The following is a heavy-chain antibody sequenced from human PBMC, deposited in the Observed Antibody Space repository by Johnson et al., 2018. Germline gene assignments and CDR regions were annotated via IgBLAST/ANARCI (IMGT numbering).Heavy chain of an antibody. Sequence: EVQLVESGGGLVQPGRSRRLSCAASGFTFDDYAMHWVRQAPGKGLEWVSGISWNGANIGYADSVKGRFTISRDNAKNSLYLQMNSLRAEDTALYYCAKGQDTMIRGVYYYYGMDVWGQGTTVTVSS. CDR2: ISWNGANI. D-gene: IGHD3-10*01. V-gene: IGHV3-9*01. CDR3: AKGQDTMIRGVYYYYGMDV. CDR1: GFTFDDYA. J-gene: IGHJ6*02.